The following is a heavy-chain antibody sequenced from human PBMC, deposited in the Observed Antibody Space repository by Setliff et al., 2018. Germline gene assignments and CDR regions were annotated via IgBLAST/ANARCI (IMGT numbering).Heavy chain of an antibody. CDR2: INTYSGAT. Sequence: ASVKVSCKASGYTFTDYYMQWVRQAPGQGLEWMGNINTYSGATNYAHKFQGRVTMTTDTSKNHVSLKLSSVTAADTAVYYCARAHTWSLPNDNSGYPGWFDPWGQGTLVTVSS. CDR1: GYTFTDYY. CDR3: ARAHTWSLPNDNSGYPGWFDP. J-gene: IGHJ5*02. D-gene: IGHD3-22*01. V-gene: IGHV1-2*02.